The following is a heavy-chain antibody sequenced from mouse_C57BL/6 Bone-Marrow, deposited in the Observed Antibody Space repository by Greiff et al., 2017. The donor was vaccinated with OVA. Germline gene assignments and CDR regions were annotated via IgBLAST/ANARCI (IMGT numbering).Heavy chain of an antibody. CDR2: ISYDGSN. Sequence: EVHLVESGPGLVKPSQSLSLTCSVTGYSITSGYYWNWIRQFPGNKLEWMGYISYDGSNNYNPSLKNRISITRDTSKNQFFLKLNSVTTEDTATYYCAREGGLLGLDYWGQGTTLTVSS. D-gene: IGHD3-3*01. CDR3: AREGGLLGLDY. CDR1: GYSITSGYY. J-gene: IGHJ2*01. V-gene: IGHV3-6*01.